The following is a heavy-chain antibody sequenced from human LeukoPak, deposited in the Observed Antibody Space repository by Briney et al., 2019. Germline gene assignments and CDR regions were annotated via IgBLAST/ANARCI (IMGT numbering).Heavy chain of an antibody. CDR3: AKGEYYYDSSGYPDY. J-gene: IGHJ4*02. V-gene: IGHV3-30*02. D-gene: IGHD3-22*01. CDR2: IRYDGSNI. CDR1: GFSFSTYG. Sequence: GGSLRLSCAASGFSFSTYGMHWVRQAPGKGLEWVAFIRYDGSNIYYADSVKGRFTISRDNSKNTLYLQMNSLRAEDTAVYYCAKGEYYYDSSGYPDYWGQGTLVTVSS.